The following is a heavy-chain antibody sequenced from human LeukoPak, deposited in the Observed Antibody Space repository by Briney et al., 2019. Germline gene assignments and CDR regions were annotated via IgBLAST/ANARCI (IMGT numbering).Heavy chain of an antibody. CDR2: IYYSGST. J-gene: IGHJ4*02. V-gene: IGHV4-59*01. D-gene: IGHD6-13*01. Sequence: SETLSLTCAVYGGSFSGYYWSWIRQPPGKGLEWIGYIYYSGSTNYNPSLKSRVTISVDTSKNQFSLKLSSVTAADTAVYYCASSKAAAGWYYFDYWGQGTLVTVSS. CDR1: GGSFSGYY. CDR3: ASSKAAAGWYYFDY.